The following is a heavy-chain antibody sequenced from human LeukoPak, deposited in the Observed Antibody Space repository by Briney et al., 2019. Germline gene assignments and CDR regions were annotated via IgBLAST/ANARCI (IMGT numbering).Heavy chain of an antibody. CDR3: AREKDSIVSTARMDV. J-gene: IGHJ6*03. CDR1: GGSISRDF. CDR2: IYYTGST. D-gene: IGHD5/OR15-5a*01. V-gene: IGHV4-59*01. Sequence: SETLSLTCTVSGGSISRDFWSWIRQPPGKGLEWIGYIYYTGSTNYNPSLKSRVTISIDTSKNQFSLNLTSVTAADTAVYYCAREKDSIVSTARMDVWGRGTTVTVSS.